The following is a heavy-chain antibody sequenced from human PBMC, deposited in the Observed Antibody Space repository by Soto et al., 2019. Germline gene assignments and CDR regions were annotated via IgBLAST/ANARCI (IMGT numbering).Heavy chain of an antibody. CDR1: GFTFIDHA. CDR3: ARDAGYSYGPFDY. J-gene: IGHJ4*02. V-gene: IGHV3-23*01. D-gene: IGHD5-18*01. Sequence: GGSLRLSCAASGFTFIDHAMSWVRQAPGKGLEWVSSISGSGRNTYYADSVKGRFTISRDNAKNSLYLQMNSLRDEDTAVYYCARDAGYSYGPFDYWGQGTLVTVSS. CDR2: ISGSGRNT.